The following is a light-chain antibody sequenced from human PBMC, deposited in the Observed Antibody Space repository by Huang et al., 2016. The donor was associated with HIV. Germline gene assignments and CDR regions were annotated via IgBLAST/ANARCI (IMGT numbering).Light chain of an antibody. Sequence: DIQMTQSPSTLSASVGDRVTITCRASQSISSWLAWYQQKPGKAPKLLIYKSSSLQGGVPSRVRGRGSGTEFTLTISSLQPDDFATYYCQHYNSYSPWAFGQGTKVEIK. CDR3: QHYNSYSPWA. J-gene: IGKJ1*01. CDR2: KSS. CDR1: QSISSW. V-gene: IGKV1-5*03.